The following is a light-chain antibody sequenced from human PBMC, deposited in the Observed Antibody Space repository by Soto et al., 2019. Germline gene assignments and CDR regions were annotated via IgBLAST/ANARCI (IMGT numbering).Light chain of an antibody. CDR1: QDISNY. CDR3: QQYDNLPPALT. V-gene: IGKV1-33*01. J-gene: IGKJ4*01. Sequence: DIQMTQSPSSLSASVGDRVTITCQASQDISNYLNWYQQKPGKVPKLLIYDASNLETGVPSRFRGSGSGTYFTFTISSLQPEDIATYYCQQYDNLPPALTFGGGTKVEIK. CDR2: DAS.